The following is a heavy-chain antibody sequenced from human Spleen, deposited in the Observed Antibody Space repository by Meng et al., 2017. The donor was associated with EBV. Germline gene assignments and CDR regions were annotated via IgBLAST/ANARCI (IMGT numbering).Heavy chain of an antibody. CDR2: ISSDGSIT. Sequence: EVQLVESGGGLGQPGGSLRLSCAASGFNFNIYWMHWVRQVPGKGLVWVSRISSDGSITNYADSVKGRFTISRDNAKNTLYLEMNSLRAEDAAVYYCTRDEGSGSYSGWFDPWGQGTLVTVSS. CDR3: TRDEGSGSYSGWFDP. D-gene: IGHD3-10*01. J-gene: IGHJ5*02. CDR1: GFNFNIYW. V-gene: IGHV3-74*01.